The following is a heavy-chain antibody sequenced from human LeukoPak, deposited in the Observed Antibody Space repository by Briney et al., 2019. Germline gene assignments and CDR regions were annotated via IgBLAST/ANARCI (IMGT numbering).Heavy chain of an antibody. CDR2: IKQDGSEK. D-gene: IGHD1-14*01. J-gene: IGHJ3*02. CDR1: GFTFSNAW. CDR3: ARDNPVEEDAFDI. Sequence: PGGSLRLSRAASGFTFSNAWMSWVRQAPGKGLEWVANIKQDGSEKYYVDSVKGRFTISRDNAKNSLYLQMNSLRAEDTAVYYCARDNPVEEDAFDIWGQGTMVTVSS. V-gene: IGHV3-7*01.